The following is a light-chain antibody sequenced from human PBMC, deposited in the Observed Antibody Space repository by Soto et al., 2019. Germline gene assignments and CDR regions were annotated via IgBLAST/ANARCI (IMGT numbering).Light chain of an antibody. CDR1: QSIGSW. CDR2: DAS. CDR3: QQYHSYPWT. J-gene: IGKJ1*01. Sequence: DIQVTQSPSTLSASVGDRVTITCQASQSIGSWLAWYQQTPGKAPKLLIYDASNLENGVPSRFSGSGSGTEFTLTITSLQPVDFSTYYCQQYHSYPWTFGQGTKVEV. V-gene: IGKV1-5*01.